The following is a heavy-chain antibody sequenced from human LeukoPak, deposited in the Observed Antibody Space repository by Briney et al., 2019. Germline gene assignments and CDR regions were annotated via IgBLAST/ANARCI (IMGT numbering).Heavy chain of an antibody. D-gene: IGHD6-13*01. CDR1: GGSISGYY. CDR3: ARDLLSSSWVYFQH. CDR2: IYDSGST. J-gene: IGHJ1*01. Sequence: SETLSLTCTVSGGSISGYYWGWMRQHPGKGLDWIGYIYDSGSTNNNPSLKSRVTISVDTSKNQFSLKLSSVTAADTAVYYCARDLLSSSWVYFQHWGQGTLVNVSS. V-gene: IGHV4-59*01.